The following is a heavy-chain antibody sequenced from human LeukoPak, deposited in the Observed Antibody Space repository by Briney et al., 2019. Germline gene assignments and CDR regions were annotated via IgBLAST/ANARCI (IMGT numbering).Heavy chain of an antibody. J-gene: IGHJ4*02. CDR1: GVTFTSYA. CDR2: ISGTGGST. Sequence: GSPRLSPAASGVTFTSYAMSWVPDAPQKGVQRGSAISGTGGSTYYADSVKGRFTISRDNSKNRMYLQMKSLRAEDTAVYYCAKDAEYQLGYGYWGQGTLVTVSS. V-gene: IGHV3-23*01. CDR3: AKDAEYQLGYGY. D-gene: IGHD2-2*01.